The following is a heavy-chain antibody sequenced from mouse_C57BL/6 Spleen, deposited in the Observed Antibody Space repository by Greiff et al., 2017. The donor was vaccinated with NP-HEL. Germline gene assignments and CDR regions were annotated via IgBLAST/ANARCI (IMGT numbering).Heavy chain of an antibody. Sequence: QVQLKESGAELVKPGASVKLSCKASGYTFTEYTIHWVKQRSGQGLEWIGWFYPGSGSIKYNEKFKDKATLTADKSSSTVYMELSRLTSEDSAVYFCARHEIGGQGSSGYFDVWGTGTTVTVSS. CDR1: GYTFTEYT. V-gene: IGHV1-62-2*01. CDR2: FYPGSGSI. D-gene: IGHD3-2*02. CDR3: ARHEIGGQGSSGYFDV. J-gene: IGHJ1*03.